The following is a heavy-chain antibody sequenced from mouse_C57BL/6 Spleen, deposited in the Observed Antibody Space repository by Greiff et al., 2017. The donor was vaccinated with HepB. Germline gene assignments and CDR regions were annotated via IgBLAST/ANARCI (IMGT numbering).Heavy chain of an antibody. CDR3: ARDRGLKAWFAY. V-gene: IGHV5-4*01. CDR1: GFTFSSYA. D-gene: IGHD1-3*01. Sequence: EVKLVESGGGLVKPGGSLKLSCAASGFTFSSYAMSWVRQTPEKRLEWVATISDGGSYTYYPDNVKGRFTISRDNAKNNLYLQMSHLKSEDTAMYYWARDRGLKAWFAYWGQGTLVTVSA. CDR2: ISDGGSYT. J-gene: IGHJ3*01.